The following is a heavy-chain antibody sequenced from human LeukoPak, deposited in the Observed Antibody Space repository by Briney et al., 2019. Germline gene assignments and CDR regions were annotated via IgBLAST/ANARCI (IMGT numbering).Heavy chain of an antibody. CDR2: FYSGGST. CDR1: GINVKNSY. D-gene: IGHD5-18*01. CDR3: ARPAAQLWSLDFDY. Sequence: GGSLRLSCVASGINVKNSYMAWVRQAPGKGLEWVSVFYSGGSTYYTDSVKGRFTISRDNSKNTLYLQMNSLRAEDTAVYYCARPAAQLWSLDFDYWGQGTLVTVSS. J-gene: IGHJ4*02. V-gene: IGHV3-66*04.